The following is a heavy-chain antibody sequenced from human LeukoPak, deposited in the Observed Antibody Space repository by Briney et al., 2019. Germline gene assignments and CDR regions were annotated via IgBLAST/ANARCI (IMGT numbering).Heavy chain of an antibody. J-gene: IGHJ4*02. D-gene: IGHD5-24*01. V-gene: IGHV4-34*01. Sequence: SETLSLTCAVYGGSFSGYFWSWIRQPPGKGLEWIGEINHSGSTNYNPSLKSRVTISVDTSKNQFSLKLSSVTAADTAVYYCARVWGWLQFYLFDYWGQGTLVTVSS. CDR2: INHSGST. CDR1: GGSFSGYF. CDR3: ARVWGWLQFYLFDY.